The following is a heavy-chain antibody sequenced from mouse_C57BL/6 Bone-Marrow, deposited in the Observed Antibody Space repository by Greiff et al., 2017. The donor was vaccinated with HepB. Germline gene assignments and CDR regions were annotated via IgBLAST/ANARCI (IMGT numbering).Heavy chain of an antibody. CDR1: GFNIKDDY. Sequence: DVQLQESGAELVRPGASVKLSCTASGFNIKDDYMHWVKQRPEQGLEWIGWIDPENGDTEYASKFQGKATITADTSSNTAYLQLSSLTSEDTAVYYCTTSPSTVVAPLDYWGQGTTLTVSS. V-gene: IGHV14-4*01. CDR2: IDPENGDT. J-gene: IGHJ2*01. CDR3: TTSPSTVVAPLDY. D-gene: IGHD1-1*01.